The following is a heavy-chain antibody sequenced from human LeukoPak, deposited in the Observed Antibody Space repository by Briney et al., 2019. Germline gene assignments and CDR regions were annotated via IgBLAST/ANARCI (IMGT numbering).Heavy chain of an antibody. CDR2: IIPILGIA. CDR3: ATTLTYYYGSGSSQDY. J-gene: IGHJ4*02. Sequence: SVKVSCMASGGTFSSYAISWVRQAPGQGLEWMGRIIPILGIANYAQKFQGRVTISADKSTSTAYMELSSLRSEDTAVYYCATTLTYYYGSGSSQDYWGQGTLVTVSS. D-gene: IGHD3-10*01. CDR1: GGTFSSYA. V-gene: IGHV1-69*04.